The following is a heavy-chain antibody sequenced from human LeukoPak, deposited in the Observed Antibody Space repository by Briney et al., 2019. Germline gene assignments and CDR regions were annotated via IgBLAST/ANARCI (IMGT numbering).Heavy chain of an antibody. V-gene: IGHV3-9*01. D-gene: IGHD3-22*01. J-gene: IGHJ6*03. CDR3: AKGGYYDSSGYMDV. CDR1: GFTFDDYA. CDR2: ISWNSGSI. Sequence: GGSLRLSCAASGFTFDDYAMHWVRQAPGKGLEWVSGISWNSGSIVYADSVKGRFTISRDNAKNSLYLQMNSLRAEDTALYYCAKGGYYDSSGYMDVWGKGTTVTISS.